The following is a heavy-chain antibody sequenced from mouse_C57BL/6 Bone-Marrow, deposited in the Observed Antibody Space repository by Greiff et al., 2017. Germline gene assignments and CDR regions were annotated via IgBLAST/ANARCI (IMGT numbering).Heavy chain of an antibody. D-gene: IGHD1-1*01. Sequence: EVQGVESGGGLVQPGGSLSLSCAASGFTFTDYYMSWVRQPPGKALEWLGFIRNKANGYTTEYSASVKGRFTISRDNSQSILYLQMNALRAEDSATYYCARPASLLPVTYFDVWGTGTTVTVSS. J-gene: IGHJ1*03. CDR3: ARPASLLPVTYFDV. V-gene: IGHV7-3*01. CDR2: IRNKANGYTT. CDR1: GFTFTDYY.